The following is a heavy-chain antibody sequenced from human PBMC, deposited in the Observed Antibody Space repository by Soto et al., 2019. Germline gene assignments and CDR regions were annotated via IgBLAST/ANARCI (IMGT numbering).Heavy chain of an antibody. V-gene: IGHV1-69*01. CDR1: GGTFSSYA. CDR3: ARDPGSPYSNYPDY. Sequence: QVQLVQSGAEVKKPGSSVKVSCKGSGGTFSSYAISWVRQAPGQGLEWMGGIIPIFGTANYAQKIQGRVTITAGESTSTAYMGLSSLRSEDTAVYDCARDPGSPYSNYPDYWGQGTLVTVSS. D-gene: IGHD4-4*01. CDR2: IIPIFGTA. J-gene: IGHJ4*02.